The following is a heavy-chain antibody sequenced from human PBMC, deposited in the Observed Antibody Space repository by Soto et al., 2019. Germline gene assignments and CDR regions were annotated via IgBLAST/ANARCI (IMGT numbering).Heavy chain of an antibody. CDR2: IYHSGAT. CDR3: SGGAY. V-gene: IGHV4-31*03. CDR1: GESIDTAGYY. D-gene: IGHD3-16*01. Sequence: QLQLQESGPGLVRPSQTLSLTCTVSGESIDTAGYYWTWIRQRPGRGLEWLGFIYHSGATYYSSSMKSRLSISIDWSQNQFSLKVTSVTAADTAVYFCSGGAYWGQGMLVTVSS. J-gene: IGHJ1*01.